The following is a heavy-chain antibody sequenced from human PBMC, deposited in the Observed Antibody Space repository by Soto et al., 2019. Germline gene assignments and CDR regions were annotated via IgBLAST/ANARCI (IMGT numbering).Heavy chain of an antibody. D-gene: IGHD1-1*01. J-gene: IGHJ5*02. CDR1: GASISGFY. CDR2: IYATGTT. Sequence: SETLSLTCTVSGASISGFYWSWIRKSAGKGLEWIGRIYATGTTDYNPSLKSRVMMSVDTSKKQFSLKLRSVTAADTAVYYCVRDGTKTLRDWFDPRGQGISVTVSS. CDR3: VRDGTKTLRDWFDP. V-gene: IGHV4-4*07.